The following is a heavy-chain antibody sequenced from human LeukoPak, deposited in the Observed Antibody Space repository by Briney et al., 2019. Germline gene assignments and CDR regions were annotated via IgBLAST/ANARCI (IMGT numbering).Heavy chain of an antibody. CDR1: GFTFTDYS. J-gene: IGHJ4*02. CDR2: LSSGSTYK. CDR3: TRDRASSDY. V-gene: IGHV3-21*01. D-gene: IGHD3-10*01. Sequence: EGSLRLSCTTSGFTFTDYSMNWVRQAPGKGLEWVSSLSSGSTYKYYADSVKGRFTISRDNAKNSLYLQMNSLRAEDAAVYYCTRDRASSDYWGQGTLVTVSS.